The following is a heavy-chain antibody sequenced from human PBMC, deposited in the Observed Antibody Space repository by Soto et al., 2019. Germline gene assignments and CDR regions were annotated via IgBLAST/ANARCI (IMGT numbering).Heavy chain of an antibody. D-gene: IGHD3-10*01. CDR2: ISSSSSYI. V-gene: IGHV3-21*01. J-gene: IGHJ6*02. Sequence: GGSLRLSCAASGFTFSSYCMNWVRQAPGKGLEWVSSISSSSSYIYYADSVKGRFTISRDDAKNSLYLQMNSLRAEDTAVYYFAKDRLRGVIMTTQTYYYHYGMDVWGQGTSVTVSS. CDR1: GFTFSSYC. CDR3: AKDRLRGVIMTTQTYYYHYGMDV.